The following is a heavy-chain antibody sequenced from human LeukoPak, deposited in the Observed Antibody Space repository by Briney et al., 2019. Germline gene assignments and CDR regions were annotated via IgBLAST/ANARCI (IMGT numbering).Heavy chain of an antibody. Sequence: ASVKVSCKASGYTSTSCGISWVRQAPGQGLEWMGWISAYNGNTNYAQKLQGRVTMTTDTSTSTAYMELRSLRSDDTAVYYCARSSYYDSSGYFDYWGQGTLVTVSS. D-gene: IGHD3-22*01. V-gene: IGHV1-18*01. CDR3: ARSSYYDSSGYFDY. J-gene: IGHJ4*02. CDR1: GYTSTSCG. CDR2: ISAYNGNT.